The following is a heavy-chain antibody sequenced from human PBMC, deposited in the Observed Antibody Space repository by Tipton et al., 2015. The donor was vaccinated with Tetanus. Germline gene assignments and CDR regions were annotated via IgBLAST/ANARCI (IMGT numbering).Heavy chain of an antibody. CDR1: GFTFSNYN. V-gene: IGHV3-48*02. J-gene: IGHJ3*01. CDR3: AKPLATLWSRPNAFDL. Sequence: SLGLSCAASGFTFSNYNMNWVRQPPGKGLQWVSYISSGSSAIYYADSVKGRFTISRDNTKNSLYLQMDSLRDEDTAVYYCAKPLATLWSRPNAFDLWGQGTMVTVSS. CDR2: ISSGSSAI. D-gene: IGHD3-10*01.